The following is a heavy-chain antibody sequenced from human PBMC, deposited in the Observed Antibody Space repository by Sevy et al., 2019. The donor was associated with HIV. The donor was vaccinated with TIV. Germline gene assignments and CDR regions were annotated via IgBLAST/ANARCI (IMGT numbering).Heavy chain of an antibody. CDR1: GFTFSSNW. Sequence: GGSLRLSCAASGFTFSSNWMHWVRQAPGKGLVWVSRINSDGSSTNYADSVKGRFTISRDNAKNTLYLQINSLRAEDTAVYYCAGDAIVLVTTRGKKDGYFQHWGQGARVTVSS. J-gene: IGHJ1*01. CDR3: AGDAIVLVTTRGKKDGYFQH. D-gene: IGHD4-17*01. CDR2: INSDGSST. V-gene: IGHV3-74*01.